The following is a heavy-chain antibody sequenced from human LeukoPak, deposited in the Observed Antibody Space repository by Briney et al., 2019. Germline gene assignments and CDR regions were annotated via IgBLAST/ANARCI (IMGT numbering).Heavy chain of an antibody. CDR3: AKNPTYYDILTSYYNYPPSDY. D-gene: IGHD3-9*01. Sequence: AGPVLVKPTETLTLPCTVSGFSLSNARMGVSWIRQHPRKALYWLAHIFSNDEKSYCTCLKSRLTISKDNSKSQVVMNMTNMDPVDTAVYYCAKNPTYYDILTSYYNYPPSDYWGQGTLVTVSS. CDR2: IFSNDEK. J-gene: IGHJ4*02. CDR1: GFSLSNARMG. V-gene: IGHV2-26*01.